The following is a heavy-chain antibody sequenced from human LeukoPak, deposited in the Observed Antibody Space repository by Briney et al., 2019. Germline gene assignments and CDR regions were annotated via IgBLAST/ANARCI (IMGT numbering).Heavy chain of an antibody. CDR1: GFTFSSYA. J-gene: IGHJ4*02. D-gene: IGHD5-24*01. CDR2: ISYDGSNK. V-gene: IGHV3-30*14. Sequence: GGSLRLSCAASGFTFSSYAMHWVRQAPGKGLEWVAVISYDGSNKYYADSVKGRFTISRDNSKNTLYPQMNSLRAEDTAVYYCARGAGYNYPYYFDYWGQGTLVTVSS. CDR3: ARGAGYNYPYYFDY.